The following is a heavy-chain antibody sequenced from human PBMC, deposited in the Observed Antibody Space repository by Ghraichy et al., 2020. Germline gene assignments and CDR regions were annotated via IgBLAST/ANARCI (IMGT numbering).Heavy chain of an antibody. Sequence: GGSLRLSCAASGFTFSSYGMHWVRQAPGKGLEWVAFIRYDGSNKYYADSVKGRFTISRDNSKNTLYLQMNSLRAEDTAVYYCAKDPATVMWYYFDYWGQGTLVTVSS. D-gene: IGHD4-17*01. CDR2: IRYDGSNK. CDR3: AKDPATVMWYYFDY. CDR1: GFTFSSYG. J-gene: IGHJ4*02. V-gene: IGHV3-30*02.